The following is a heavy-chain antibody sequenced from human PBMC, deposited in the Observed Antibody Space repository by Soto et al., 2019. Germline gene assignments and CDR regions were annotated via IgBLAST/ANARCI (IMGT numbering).Heavy chain of an antibody. CDR1: GGSFSSSSYY. V-gene: IGHV4-39*01. CDR2: IYYSGST. D-gene: IGHD1-26*01. Sequence: QLQLQESGPGLVKPSETLSLTCTVSGGSFSSSSYYWAWIRQPPGKGLEWIGSIYYSGSTSYNPSIQRRVNSSVDTSKHQFSLKLISVTPADTAVYSCARHRWEIHDYWGQGTLVTVSS. CDR3: ARHRWEIHDY. J-gene: IGHJ4*02.